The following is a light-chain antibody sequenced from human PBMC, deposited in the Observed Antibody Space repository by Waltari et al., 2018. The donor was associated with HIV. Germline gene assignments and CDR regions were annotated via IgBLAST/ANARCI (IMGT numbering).Light chain of an antibody. J-gene: IGLJ1*01. V-gene: IGLV2-23*02. CDR1: SSDVGSYEL. CDR2: EVS. CDR3: CSYAGSSTHV. Sequence: QSALTQPASVSGSPGQSITISCTGTSSDVGSYELVSWYQKHPDNAPKLMIYEVSKLLSGVSIRFSGSKSGNTVSLTISWLHADDEAGYYCCSYAGSSTHVFGGGTMVTVL.